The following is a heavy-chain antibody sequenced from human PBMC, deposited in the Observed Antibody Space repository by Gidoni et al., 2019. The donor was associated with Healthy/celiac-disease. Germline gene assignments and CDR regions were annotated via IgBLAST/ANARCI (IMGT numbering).Heavy chain of an antibody. CDR2: IISSSSTI. V-gene: IGHV3-48*01. J-gene: IGHJ4*02. D-gene: IGHD3-10*01. CDR3: ARDQGITMVRGVTGNDY. CDR1: GFPFSSYS. Sequence: EVQLVESGGGLVQPGGSLSLSCAASGFPFSSYSMNWVRQAPGKGLEGVSYIISSSSTIYYADSVKGRFTISRDNAKNSLYLQMNSLRAEDTAVYYCARDQGITMVRGVTGNDYWGQGTLVTVSS.